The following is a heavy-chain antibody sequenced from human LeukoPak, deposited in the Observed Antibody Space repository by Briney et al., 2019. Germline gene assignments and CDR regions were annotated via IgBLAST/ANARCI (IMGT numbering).Heavy chain of an antibody. CDR3: ATTPYGDYDY. Sequence: SETLSLTCTVSGGSISTYFWSWIRQPAGKGLEWIGRLYTSGSTNYNPSLKSRLTMSADTSKNQFSLNLRSVTAADTAVYYCATTPYGDYDYWGQGTLVTVSS. CDR2: LYTSGST. D-gene: IGHD4-17*01. J-gene: IGHJ4*02. CDR1: GGSISTYF. V-gene: IGHV4-4*07.